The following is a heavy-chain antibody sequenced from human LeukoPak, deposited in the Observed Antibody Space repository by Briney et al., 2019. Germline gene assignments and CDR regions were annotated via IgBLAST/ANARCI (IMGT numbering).Heavy chain of an antibody. CDR2: INHNEST. J-gene: IGHJ6*03. CDR3: AKSRRDYYYFYCMDV. CDR1: GGSFSGYY. V-gene: IGHV4-34*01. Sequence: SETLSLTCAVYGGSFSGYYWSWIRQPPPQGLEWIGEINHNESTNYNPSLKSRVPISIDTSKNQFSLKLSSVTAADTAVYDCAKSRRDYYYFYCMDVWGKGTTVTVSS.